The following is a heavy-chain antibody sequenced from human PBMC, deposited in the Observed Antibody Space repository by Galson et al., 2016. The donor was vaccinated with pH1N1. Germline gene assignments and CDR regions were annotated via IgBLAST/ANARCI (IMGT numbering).Heavy chain of an antibody. Sequence: SVKVSCKASGDTFSNYAISWVRQTPGHGLEWMGGIIPVLDIRNYARKFQDRLTIIADVSTSTAYMQLSSLTSEDTAIYYCAKDWGWQLDPSPFDYWGQGTLVTVSS. D-gene: IGHD4-23*01. J-gene: IGHJ4*02. CDR3: AKDWGWQLDPSPFDY. CDR1: GDTFSNYA. CDR2: IIPVLDIR. V-gene: IGHV1-69*10.